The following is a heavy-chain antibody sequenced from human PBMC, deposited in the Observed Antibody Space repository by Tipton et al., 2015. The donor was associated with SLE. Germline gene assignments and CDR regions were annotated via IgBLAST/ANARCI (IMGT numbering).Heavy chain of an antibody. CDR3: ARVHSSGWPYYYYDMDV. Sequence: QLVQSGAEVKKPGASVKVSCKASGYTFTSYDINWVRQATGQGLEWMGWMNPNSGNTGYAQKFQCRVTMTRNTSISTAYMELSSLRSEDTAVYYCARVHSSGWPYYYYDMDVWGQGTTVTVSS. D-gene: IGHD6-19*01. J-gene: IGHJ6*02. CDR2: MNPNSGNT. V-gene: IGHV1-8*01. CDR1: GYTFTSYD.